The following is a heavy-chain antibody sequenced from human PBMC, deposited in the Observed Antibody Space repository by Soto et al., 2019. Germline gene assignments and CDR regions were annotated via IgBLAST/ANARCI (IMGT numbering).Heavy chain of an antibody. CDR2: MGYNGFT. CDR3: ARQGFGELHGLVDV. CDR1: GGPMNNYY. D-gene: IGHD3-10*01. V-gene: IGHV4-59*08. J-gene: IGHJ6*02. Sequence: QVQLQESGPGLVKPSETLSLTCTISGGPMNNYYCSWFRQPRGQGLEWIGYMGYNGFTRYTPSLRGRVAISLDTAKNQFSLNLSSVTAADTALYYCARQGFGELHGLVDVWGQGITVTVSS.